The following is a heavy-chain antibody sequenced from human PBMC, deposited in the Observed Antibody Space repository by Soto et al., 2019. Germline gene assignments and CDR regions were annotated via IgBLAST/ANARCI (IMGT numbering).Heavy chain of an antibody. V-gene: IGHV4-34*01. D-gene: IGHD1-1*01. J-gene: IGHJ4*02. CDR1: GQSFSGHS. CDR2: INESGST. Sequence: QVQLQQWGAGLVKPSETLSLSCAVYGQSFSGHSWAWIRQPPGKGLEWIGEINESGSTYYNPSLKRGFTISTDTSKNQFSLKLSSVSAADTAAYFCARGSGIVALPGELEDVKYDYWGQGTLVIVSS. CDR3: ARGSGIVALPGELEDVKYDY.